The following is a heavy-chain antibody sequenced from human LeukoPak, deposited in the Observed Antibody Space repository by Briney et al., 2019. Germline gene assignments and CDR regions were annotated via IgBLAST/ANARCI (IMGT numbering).Heavy chain of an antibody. D-gene: IGHD3-3*01. CDR3: AKDIFGVVIDRGGDYFDY. V-gene: IGHV3-30*02. CDR1: GFTFSSYG. J-gene: IGHJ4*02. CDR2: IRYDGSNK. Sequence: GGSLRLSCAASGFTFSSYGMHWVRQAPGKGLEWVAFIRYDGSNKYYADSVKGRFTISRDNSKNTLYLQMNSLRAEDTAVYYCAKDIFGVVIDRGGDYFDYWGQGTLVTVSS.